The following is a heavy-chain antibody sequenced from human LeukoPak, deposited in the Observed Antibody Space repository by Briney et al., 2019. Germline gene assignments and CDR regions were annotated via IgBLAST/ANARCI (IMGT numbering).Heavy chain of an antibody. CDR2: IYPSGNS. V-gene: IGHV4-4*07. J-gene: IGHJ4*02. CDR3: ARAGRYSSGPTL. Sequence: SETLSLTCTVSGGSIGAYYWSWIRQPAGEGLEWIGHIYPSGNSNYNPSLKSRVTMSVDTSKNQFSLNLSSVTAADTAVYYCARAGRYSSGPTLWGQGTLVTVSS. D-gene: IGHD6-19*01. CDR1: GGSIGAYY.